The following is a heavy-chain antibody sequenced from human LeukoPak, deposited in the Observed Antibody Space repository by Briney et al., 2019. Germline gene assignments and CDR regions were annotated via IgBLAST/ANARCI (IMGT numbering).Heavy chain of an antibody. V-gene: IGHV1-46*01. CDR2: IKPSDDST. CDR1: GYTFTNYY. J-gene: IGHJ6*03. CDR3: ARGGWLKYYYYYYYLDV. Sequence: ASVTVSCKASGYTFTNYYMHWVRQAPGQGLEWMGIIKPSDDSTSYAQNFQGRVTVTRDVSTSTVYMEVSSLRSEDTAVYYCARGGWLKYYYYYYYLDVWGKGTTVTVSS. D-gene: IGHD6-19*01.